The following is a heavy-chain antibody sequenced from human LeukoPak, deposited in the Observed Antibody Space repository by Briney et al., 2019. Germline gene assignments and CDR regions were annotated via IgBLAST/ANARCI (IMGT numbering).Heavy chain of an antibody. Sequence: GGSLRLSCAASGFTFSDYYMSWIRQAPGKGLKWVSYISSSSSYTNYADSVKGRFTISRDNSKNTLYLQTNSLRAEDTAVYYCANYYSGSRAAFDVWGQGTMVTVSS. CDR3: ANYYSGSRAAFDV. CDR2: ISSSSSYT. J-gene: IGHJ3*01. CDR1: GFTFSDYY. V-gene: IGHV3-11*03. D-gene: IGHD1-26*01.